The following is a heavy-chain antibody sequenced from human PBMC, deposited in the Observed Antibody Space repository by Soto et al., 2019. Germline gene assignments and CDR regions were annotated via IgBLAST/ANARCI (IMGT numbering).Heavy chain of an antibody. V-gene: IGHV1-18*04. CDR1: GYTFTSYG. CDR3: ARVRVVLMVYALPFDP. D-gene: IGHD2-8*01. CDR2: ISAYNGNT. J-gene: IGHJ5*02. Sequence: GASVKVSCKASGYTFTSYGISCVRRSRVQGLDWMGWISAYNGNTNYAQKLQGRVTMTTDTSTSTAYMELRSLRSDDTAVYYCARVRVVLMVYALPFDPWGQGTLVTVSS.